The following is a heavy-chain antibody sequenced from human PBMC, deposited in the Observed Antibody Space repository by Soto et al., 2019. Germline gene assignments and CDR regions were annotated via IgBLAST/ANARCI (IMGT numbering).Heavy chain of an antibody. J-gene: IGHJ6*02. V-gene: IGHV3-53*01. Sequence: GGSLRLSCAASGFTVSSNYMSWVRQAPGKGLEWVSVIYSGGSTYYADSVKGRFTFSRDNSKNTLYHQMNSLRAEDTAVYYCARAFTIAVAGPYYYYGMDVGGQGTTATVPS. CDR3: ARAFTIAVAGPYYYYGMDV. CDR2: IYSGGST. CDR1: GFTVSSNY. D-gene: IGHD6-19*01.